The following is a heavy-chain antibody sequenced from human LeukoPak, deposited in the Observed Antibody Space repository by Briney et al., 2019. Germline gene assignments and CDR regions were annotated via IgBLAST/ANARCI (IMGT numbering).Heavy chain of an antibody. V-gene: IGHV3-23*01. CDR1: GFTFSSYA. D-gene: IGHD4-17*01. CDR2: ISGSGAT. J-gene: IGHJ4*02. Sequence: GGSLRLSCAASGFTFSSYAINWVRQAPGKGLEWVSSISGSGATYYADSVKGRFTISRDNSKNTLYLQMNSLRAEDTAIYYCAKEATTVPNRYFDYWGQGTLVTVSS. CDR3: AKEATTVPNRYFDY.